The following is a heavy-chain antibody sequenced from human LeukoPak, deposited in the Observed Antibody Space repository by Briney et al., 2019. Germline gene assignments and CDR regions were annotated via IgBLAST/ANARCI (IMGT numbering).Heavy chain of an antibody. CDR2: IFYSGST. CDR1: GGSISTSNYY. V-gene: IGHV4-39*07. Sequence: SETLSLTCTVSGGSISTSNYYWGWIRQPPGKGLEWIGNIFYSGSTYYSPSLRSRVTISLDTSRNQFSLKLNSVTAADTAVYYCARRRAGTMVRKGAFDIWGQGTMVTVSS. CDR3: ARRRAGTMVRKGAFDI. D-gene: IGHD3-10*01. J-gene: IGHJ3*02.